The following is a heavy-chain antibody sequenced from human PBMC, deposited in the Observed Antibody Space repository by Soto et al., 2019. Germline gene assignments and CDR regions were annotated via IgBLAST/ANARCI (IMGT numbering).Heavy chain of an antibody. Sequence: QVQLVQSGAEVKKPGASLKVSCQASGYSFSDYGIAWVRQAPGQGLAWVGWISTYNGDTNYAQKFQGRATMTKDPSANTAYMELRSLRSEDSDMYYCARYGYSSGWYLGTGMDVWGQGTPVTV. CDR1: GYSFSDYG. D-gene: IGHD6-19*01. J-gene: IGHJ6*02. CDR3: ARYGYSSGWYLGTGMDV. V-gene: IGHV1-18*04. CDR2: ISTYNGDT.